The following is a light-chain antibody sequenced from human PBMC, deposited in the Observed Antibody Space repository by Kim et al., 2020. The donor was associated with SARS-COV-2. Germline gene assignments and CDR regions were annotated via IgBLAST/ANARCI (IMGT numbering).Light chain of an antibody. CDR1: QSVSSN. Sequence: EIVMTQSPATLSVSPGEKATLSCRASQSVSSNLAWYQHKSGQAPRLLIYGASTRATGIPARFSGSGSGTEFTLTISSLKSEDVAVYYSQHFIKWPPMCTFGHGTKLEI. CDR2: GAS. V-gene: IGKV3-15*01. CDR3: QHFIKWPPMCT. J-gene: IGKJ2*02.